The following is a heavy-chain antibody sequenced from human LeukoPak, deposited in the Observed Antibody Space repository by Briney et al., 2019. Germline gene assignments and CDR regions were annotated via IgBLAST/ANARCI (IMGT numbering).Heavy chain of an antibody. J-gene: IGHJ4*02. V-gene: IGHV3-23*01. Sequence: GGSLRLSCVASGFTFSSYAMSWVRQAPGKGLEWVSAISGSDGSTYYADSVKGRFTISRDNSKNTLYLQMNSLSAEDTAVYYCEKDLGGSGDYRPYWGQGSVVTVSS. CDR3: EKDLGGSGDYRPY. CDR1: GFTFSSYA. D-gene: IGHD2-21*02. CDR2: ISGSDGST.